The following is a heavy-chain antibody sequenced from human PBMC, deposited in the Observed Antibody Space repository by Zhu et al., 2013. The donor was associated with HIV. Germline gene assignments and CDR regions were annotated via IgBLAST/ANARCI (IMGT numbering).Heavy chain of an antibody. CDR1: GYTFTSYG. CDR2: ISAYNGNT. V-gene: IGHV1-18*01. D-gene: IGHD6-13*01. Sequence: QVQLVQSGAEVKKPGASVKVSCKASGYTFTSYGISWVRQAPGQGLEWMGWISAYNGNTNYAQKLQGRVTMTTDTSTSTAYMELRSLRSDDTAVYYCARMNRDSSSWYYYYYGMDVWGQGTTVTVSS. J-gene: IGHJ6*02. CDR3: ARMNRDSSSWYYYYYGMDV.